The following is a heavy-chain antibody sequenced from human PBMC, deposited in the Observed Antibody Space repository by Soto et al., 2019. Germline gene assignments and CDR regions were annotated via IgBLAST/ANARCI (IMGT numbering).Heavy chain of an antibody. V-gene: IGHV4-4*02. CDR1: GGSISSSNW. J-gene: IGHJ4*02. CDR3: ARVTFYDILTGYPKLYYFDY. D-gene: IGHD3-9*01. Sequence: QVQLQESGPGLVKPSGTLSLTCAVSGGSISSSNWWSWVRQPPGKGLEWIGEIYHSGSTNYNPSLKSRVTISVDKSKNLFSLKLSSVTAADTAVYYCARVTFYDILTGYPKLYYFDYWGQGTLVTVSS. CDR2: IYHSGST.